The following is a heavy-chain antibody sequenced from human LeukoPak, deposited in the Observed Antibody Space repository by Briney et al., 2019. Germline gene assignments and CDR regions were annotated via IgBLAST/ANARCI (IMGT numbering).Heavy chain of an antibody. CDR2: ISGSGGST. Sequence: GGSLRLSCAASGFTFSSYAMSWVRQAPGKGLEWVSAISGSGGSTYYADSVKGRFTISRDNSKNTLYLQMNSLRAEDTAVYYCAKATSTMIPAYYYMDVWGKGTTVTVSS. CDR3: AKATSTMIPAYYYMDV. V-gene: IGHV3-23*01. D-gene: IGHD3-22*01. CDR1: GFTFSSYA. J-gene: IGHJ6*03.